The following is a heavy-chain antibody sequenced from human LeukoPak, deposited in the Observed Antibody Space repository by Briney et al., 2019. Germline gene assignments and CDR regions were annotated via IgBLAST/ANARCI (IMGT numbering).Heavy chain of an antibody. Sequence: ASVKVSCKASGYIFTGYYMQWVRQAPGQGLEWMGWITPGGGTNYPQKFQGRVTITWDTSITTAYMDLSRLTSDDTAIYYCARDRYGDGFAHFDYWGQGALVTVSS. CDR1: GYIFTGYY. V-gene: IGHV1-2*02. J-gene: IGHJ4*02. CDR3: ARDRYGDGFAHFDY. CDR2: ITPGGGT. D-gene: IGHD5-24*01.